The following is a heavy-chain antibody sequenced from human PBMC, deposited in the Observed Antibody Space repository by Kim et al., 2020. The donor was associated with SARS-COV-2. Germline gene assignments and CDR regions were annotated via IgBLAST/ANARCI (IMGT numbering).Heavy chain of an antibody. V-gene: IGHV4-59*01. CDR2: LSNTGST. Sequence: SETLSLTCIVSGGSISSYHWSWIRQPPGQGLEWVGDLSNTGSTDYNPSLKRRVTMSVDTSKNQFSLKLSSVTAADTAVYYCARVRSSYYYFSMDVWGQGTTVTV. CDR3: ARVRSSYYYFSMDV. J-gene: IGHJ6*02. D-gene: IGHD3-3*01. CDR1: GGSISSYH.